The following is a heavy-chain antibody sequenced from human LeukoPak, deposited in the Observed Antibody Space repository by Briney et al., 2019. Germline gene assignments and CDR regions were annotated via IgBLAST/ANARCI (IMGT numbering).Heavy chain of an antibody. CDR1: GFTFSSYG. J-gene: IGHJ4*02. Sequence: PGGSLRLSCAASGFTFSSYGMNWVRQAPGKGLEWVAFIRYDGSNKYYADSVKGRFTISRDNSKNTLYLQMNSLRAEDTAVYYCARVGITGEVLNYFDYWGQGTLVTVSS. V-gene: IGHV3-30*02. CDR3: ARVGITGEVLNYFDY. D-gene: IGHD3-16*01. CDR2: IRYDGSNK.